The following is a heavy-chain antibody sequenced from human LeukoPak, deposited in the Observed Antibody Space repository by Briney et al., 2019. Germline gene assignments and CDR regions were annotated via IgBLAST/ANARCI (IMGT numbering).Heavy chain of an antibody. CDR3: ARRVSVGRRDAFDI. Sequence: ASVKVSCKASGYTFTSYGISWVRQAPGQGLEWMGWISSYNGTTNYAQKLQGRVHLSTGHFTGTAYMELRSLRSGGKAVYFRARRVSVGRRDAFDIWGQGTMVTVSS. CDR2: ISSYNGTT. J-gene: IGHJ3*02. V-gene: IGHV1-18*01. D-gene: IGHD2-8*01. CDR1: GYTFTSYG.